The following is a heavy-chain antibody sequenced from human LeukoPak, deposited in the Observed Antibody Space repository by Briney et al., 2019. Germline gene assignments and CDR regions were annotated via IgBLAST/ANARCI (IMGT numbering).Heavy chain of an antibody. CDR2: IYHSGST. D-gene: IGHD3-10*01. Sequence: SGTLSLTCAVSGGSISSSNWWSWVRQPPGKGLEWIGEIYHSGSTNYNPSLNSRVTISVDKSKNQFSLKLSSVTAADTAVYYCARLITMVRGLEDWFDPWGQGSLVTVSS. CDR1: GGSISSSNW. V-gene: IGHV4-4*02. J-gene: IGHJ5*02. CDR3: ARLITMVRGLEDWFDP.